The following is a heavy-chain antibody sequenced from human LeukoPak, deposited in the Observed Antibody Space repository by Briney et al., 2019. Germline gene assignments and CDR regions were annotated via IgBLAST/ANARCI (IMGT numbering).Heavy chain of an antibody. CDR3: ARDWDVVVPAAVAFDY. V-gene: IGHV3-21*01. Sequence: GGSLRLSCAASGFTFSSYSMNWVRQAPGKGLEWVSSISSSSSNIYYADSVKGRFTISRDNAKNSLYLQMNSLRAEDTAVYYCARDWDVVVPAAVAFDYWGQGTLVTVSS. CDR1: GFTFSSYS. D-gene: IGHD2-2*01. CDR2: ISSSSSNI. J-gene: IGHJ4*02.